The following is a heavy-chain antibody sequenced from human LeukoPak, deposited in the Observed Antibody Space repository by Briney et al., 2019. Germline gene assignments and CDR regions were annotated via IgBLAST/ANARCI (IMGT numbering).Heavy chain of an antibody. CDR2: ISWDGGST. Sequence: PGGSLRLSCAASGFTFDDYAMHWVRQAPGKGLEWVSLISWDGGSTYYADSVKGRFTISRDNSKNSLYLQMNSLRAEDTALYYCAKDRYSGSLDAFDIWGQGTIVTVSS. V-gene: IGHV3-43D*03. J-gene: IGHJ3*02. D-gene: IGHD1-26*01. CDR3: AKDRYSGSLDAFDI. CDR1: GFTFDDYA.